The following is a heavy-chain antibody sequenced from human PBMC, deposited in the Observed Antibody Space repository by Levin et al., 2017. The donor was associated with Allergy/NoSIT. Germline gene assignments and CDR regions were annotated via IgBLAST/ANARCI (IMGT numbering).Heavy chain of an antibody. CDR3: ARGSKLVGY. CDR2: INHSGST. J-gene: IGHJ4*02. D-gene: IGHD6-6*01. CDR1: GGSFSGYY. V-gene: IGHV4-34*01. Sequence: SETLSLTCAVYGGSFSGYYWSWIRQPPGKGLEWIGEINHSGSTNYNPSLKSRVTISVDTSKNQFSLKLSSVTAADTAVYYCARGSKLVGYWGQGTLVTVSS.